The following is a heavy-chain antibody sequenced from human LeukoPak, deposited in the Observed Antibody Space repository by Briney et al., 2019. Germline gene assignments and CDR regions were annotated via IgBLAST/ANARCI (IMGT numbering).Heavy chain of an antibody. V-gene: IGHV4-59*01. J-gene: IGHJ4*02. D-gene: IGHD3-22*01. CDR3: AKVGHYIDSSGYYYLDY. CDR2: FYSRTSV. Sequence: SETLSLTCAVYGGSFSGYYWSWIRQPPGKGLEWLGYFYSRTSVTSNPSLQGRVTMSSDTAKNQFSLRLTSVTAADTAVYYCAKVGHYIDSSGYYYLDYWGQGTLVTVSS. CDR1: GGSFSGYY.